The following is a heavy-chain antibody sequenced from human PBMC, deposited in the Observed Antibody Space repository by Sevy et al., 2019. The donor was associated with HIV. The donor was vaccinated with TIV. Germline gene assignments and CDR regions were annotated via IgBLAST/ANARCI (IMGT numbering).Heavy chain of an antibody. CDR1: GYNFY. CDR3: AGQSLGWYNWFDP. J-gene: IGHJ5*02. Sequence: ASVKFSCKASGYNFYIHWVRQAPGQGLEWMGRVTPNSGATTYAQRFQGRVAMTMDTSISTAYMELSGLKSDDTAIYYCAGQSLGWYNWFDPWGQGTLVTVSS. V-gene: IGHV1-2*06. CDR2: VTPNSGAT. D-gene: IGHD6-19*01.